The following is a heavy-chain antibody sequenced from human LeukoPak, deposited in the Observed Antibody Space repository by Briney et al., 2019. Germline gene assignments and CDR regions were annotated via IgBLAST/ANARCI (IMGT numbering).Heavy chain of an antibody. CDR3: AARSSTRAYYFDY. V-gene: IGHV1-46*01. D-gene: IGHD2-2*01. CDR1: GYTFTSYY. CDR2: INPSGGST. J-gene: IGHJ4*02. Sequence: ASVKVSRKASGYTFTSYYMHWVRPAPAQGLEWMGIINPSGGSTSYAQKFQGRVTMTRDMSTSTVYMELSRLRSEDTAVYYCAARSSTRAYYFDYWGQGTLVTVSS.